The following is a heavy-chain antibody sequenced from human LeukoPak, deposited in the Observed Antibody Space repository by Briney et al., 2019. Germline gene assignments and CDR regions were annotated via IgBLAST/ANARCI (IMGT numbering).Heavy chain of an antibody. J-gene: IGHJ6*03. D-gene: IGHD4-11*01. CDR3: ARGRDYSTSLDYYYLDV. CDR1: GGSISGYY. Sequence: SETLSLTCSVSGGSISGYYWSWIRQSPGKGPEWIGFIYYSGSSNYNPFLKSRVTISIDTSKNQFSLKLSSVTPADTAVYYCARGRDYSTSLDYYYLDVWGKGTTVTFSS. CDR2: IYYSGSS. V-gene: IGHV4-59*01.